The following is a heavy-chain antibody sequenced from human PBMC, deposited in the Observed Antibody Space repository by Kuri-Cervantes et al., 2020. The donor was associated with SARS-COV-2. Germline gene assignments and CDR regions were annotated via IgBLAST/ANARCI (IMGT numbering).Heavy chain of an antibody. Sequence: SETLSLTCTVSGGSISSYYWSWIRQPPGKGLERIGYIYYSGSTNYNYSLKSRVTISVDTSKNQFSLKLSSVTAADTAVYYCARVRWDFWSGYSYYFDYWGQGTLVTVSS. CDR3: ARVRWDFWSGYSYYFDY. V-gene: IGHV4-59*12. CDR1: GGSISSYY. CDR2: IYYSGST. J-gene: IGHJ4*02. D-gene: IGHD3-3*01.